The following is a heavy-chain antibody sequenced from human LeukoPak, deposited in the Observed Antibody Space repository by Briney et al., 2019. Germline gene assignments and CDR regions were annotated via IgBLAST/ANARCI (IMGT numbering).Heavy chain of an antibody. V-gene: IGHV4-61*01. CDR2: IYYSGST. CDR3: ARDKGVCSDTSCYGENWYFDI. J-gene: IGHJ2*01. Sequence: SETLSLTCTVSGGSVSSGSYYWSWIRQPPGKGLEWIGYIYYSGSTNYNPSLKSRVTISVDTSKNQFSLKLTSVTAADTARYFCARDKGVCSDTSCYGENWYFDIWGRGTQVTVSS. CDR1: GGSVSSGSYY. D-gene: IGHD2-15*01.